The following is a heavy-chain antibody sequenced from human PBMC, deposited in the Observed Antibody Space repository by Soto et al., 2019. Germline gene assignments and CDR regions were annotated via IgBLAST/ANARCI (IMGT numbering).Heavy chain of an antibody. CDR1: DGNIGGLC. D-gene: IGHD6-13*01. J-gene: IGHJ4*02. V-gene: IGHV4-59*11. Sequence: PSETLRLTYTVADGNIGGLCCRWILQPPGKGLEWIGYIYYSGSTNYNPSLKSRVTISVDTSKNQFSLKQSSVTAADTAVYYCARASGYSSSWYPFDYWGQGTLVTVSS. CDR3: ARASGYSSSWYPFDY. CDR2: IYYSGST.